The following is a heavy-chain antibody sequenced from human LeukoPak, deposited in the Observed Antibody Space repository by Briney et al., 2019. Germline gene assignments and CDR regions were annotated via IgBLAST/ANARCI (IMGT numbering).Heavy chain of an antibody. D-gene: IGHD3-3*01. V-gene: IGHV3-30*04. Sequence: PGGSLRLSCAASGFTFSSYVMHWVRQAPGKGLEWVAIISYDGSNEYYADSVKGRFTISRDNSKNTLYLQMNSLRAEDTAVYYCAKDGGWGITISLDYWGQGTLVTVSS. J-gene: IGHJ4*02. CDR1: GFTFSSYV. CDR2: ISYDGSNE. CDR3: AKDGGWGITISLDY.